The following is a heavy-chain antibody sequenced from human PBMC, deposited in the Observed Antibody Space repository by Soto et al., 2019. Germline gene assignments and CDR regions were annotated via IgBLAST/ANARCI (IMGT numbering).Heavy chain of an antibody. D-gene: IGHD6-19*01. CDR1: GGSFSGYS. V-gene: IGHV4-34*01. CDR2: INHSGST. Sequence: TSETLSLTCAVYGGSFSGYSWSWIRQPPGKGLEWVGEINHSGSTNYNPSLKSRVTISVDTSKNQFSLKLSSVTAADTAVYYCARRLGAYSSGWYWDYWGQGTLVTVSS. J-gene: IGHJ4*02. CDR3: ARRLGAYSSGWYWDY.